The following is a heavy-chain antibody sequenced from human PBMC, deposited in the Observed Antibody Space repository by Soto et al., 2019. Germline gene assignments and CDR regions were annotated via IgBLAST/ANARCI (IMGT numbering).Heavy chain of an antibody. CDR1: GGTFSSYA. CDR2: IIPIFGTA. D-gene: IGHD6-19*01. Sequence: SVKVSCKASGGTFSSYAISWVRQAPGQGLEWMGGIIPIFGTANYAQKFQGRVTITADESTSTAYMELSSLRSEDTAVYYCARDLIFRAVAGPRYYYYGMDVWGQGTTVTAP. V-gene: IGHV1-69*13. CDR3: ARDLIFRAVAGPRYYYYGMDV. J-gene: IGHJ6*02.